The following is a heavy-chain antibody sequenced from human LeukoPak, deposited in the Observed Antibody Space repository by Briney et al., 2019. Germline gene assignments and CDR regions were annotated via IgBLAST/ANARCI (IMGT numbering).Heavy chain of an antibody. Sequence: SETLSLTCAVYGVSFSGYYWSWIRQPPGKGLEWIGEINGSGSTNYNPSLKSRVTISVDTSKNQLSLKLSSVAAADTAVYYCASGGGATVVTPNDQLDYWGQGTLVTVSS. CDR3: ASGGGATVVTPNDQLDY. V-gene: IGHV4-34*01. J-gene: IGHJ4*02. CDR1: GVSFSGYY. CDR2: INGSGST. D-gene: IGHD4-23*01.